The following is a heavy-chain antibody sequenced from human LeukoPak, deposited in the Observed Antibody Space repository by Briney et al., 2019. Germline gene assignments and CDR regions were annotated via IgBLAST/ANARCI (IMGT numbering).Heavy chain of an antibody. CDR1: GFSLSTGGMC. V-gene: IGHV2-70*11. D-gene: IGHD2-8*01. CDR2: IDWDDDK. CDR3: ARIMGVPKGGPNAYYYGMDV. Sequence: SGPALVKPTQTLTLTCTFSGFSLSTGGMCVNWIRQPPGKALEWLARIDWDDDKYYSISLETRLTISKDTSKNQVVLTVTNMDPVDTATYYCARIMGVPKGGPNAYYYGMDVWGQGTTVTVSS. J-gene: IGHJ6*02.